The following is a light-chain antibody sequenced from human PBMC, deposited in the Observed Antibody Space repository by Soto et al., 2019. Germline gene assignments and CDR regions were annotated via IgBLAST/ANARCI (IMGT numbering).Light chain of an antibody. CDR3: KQYDSSPRT. J-gene: IGKJ1*01. Sequence: EIVLTQSPGTLSLSPGERPTLSCRASHSVSRTSLAWYQQKPGQAHRLLIHGAYNRASGIQDRFSGSGSGTDFTLTISRLEPEDFAVYYCKQYDSSPRTFGQGTKVDIK. CDR1: HSVSRTS. V-gene: IGKV3-20*01. CDR2: GAY.